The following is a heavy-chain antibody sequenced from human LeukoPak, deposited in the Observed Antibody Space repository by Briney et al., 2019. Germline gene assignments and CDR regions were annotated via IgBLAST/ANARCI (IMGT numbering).Heavy chain of an antibody. J-gene: IGHJ6*03. CDR2: INHSGST. Sequence: SETLSLTCAVYGGSFSGYYWSWIRQPPGKGLEWIGEINHSGSTNYNPSLKSRVTISVDTSKNQFSLKLSSVTAADTAVYYCARVGDDTYYDILTGYYREPRYYYYYMDVWGKGTTVTVSS. V-gene: IGHV4-34*01. CDR1: GGSFSGYY. CDR3: ARVGDDTYYDILTGYYREPRYYYYYMDV. D-gene: IGHD3-9*01.